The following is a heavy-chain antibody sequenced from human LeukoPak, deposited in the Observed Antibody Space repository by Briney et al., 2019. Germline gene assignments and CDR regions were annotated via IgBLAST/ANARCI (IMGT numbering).Heavy chain of an antibody. CDR1: GFAFNTYG. CDR2: IWSDSSHK. CDR3: ASAAGAFDT. Sequence: GGSLRLSCAASGFAFNTYGMHWIRQSPGKGLEWVAVIWSDSSHKYYLDSMQGRCTISRDNSKNMVYLQINSLRLEDTAVYYCASAAGAFDTWGQGTLVTVSS. J-gene: IGHJ3*02. D-gene: IGHD6-13*01. V-gene: IGHV3-33*01.